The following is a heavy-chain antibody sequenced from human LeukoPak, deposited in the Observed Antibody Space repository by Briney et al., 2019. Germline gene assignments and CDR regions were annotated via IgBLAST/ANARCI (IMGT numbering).Heavy chain of an antibody. CDR1: GVSISSYY. CDR3: ARRGYFDGSGLGH. Sequence: PSETLSLTCTVSGVSISSYYWSWIRQPPGKGLEWIGYIYYSGSTNYNPSLKSRVTISLDTSKNQLSLKLSSVTAADTAVYFCARRGYFDGSGLGHWGQGTLVTVSS. D-gene: IGHD3-22*01. V-gene: IGHV4-59*01. CDR2: IYYSGST. J-gene: IGHJ4*02.